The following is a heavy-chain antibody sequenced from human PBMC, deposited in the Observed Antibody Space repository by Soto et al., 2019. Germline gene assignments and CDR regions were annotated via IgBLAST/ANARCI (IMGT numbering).Heavy chain of an antibody. J-gene: IGHJ4*02. V-gene: IGHV4-30-4*01. CDR2: IYYSGST. CDR1: GVSISSGCYY. Sequence: SETLSLTCTVSGVSISSGCYYWNWIHQPPGKGLEWIGFIYYSGSTYYNPSLKSRVTISVDTSKNQFSVRLTSVTAADTAVYYCAREPYDYDRSGHFDYWGQGTLVNVSS. D-gene: IGHD3-22*01. CDR3: AREPYDYDRSGHFDY.